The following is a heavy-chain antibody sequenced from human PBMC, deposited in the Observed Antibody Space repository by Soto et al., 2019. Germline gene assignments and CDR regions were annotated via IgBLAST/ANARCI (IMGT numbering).Heavy chain of an antibody. CDR1: GFTFNFFA. CDR2: VSKDGSNT. CDR3: ARDIWWEPGVDAFHI. Sequence: QVQLVESGGGVVQPGRSLRLSCAASGFTFNFFAMHWFRQAPGKGLEWVAAVSKDGSNTYYADSVKGRFTISRDNPKNTLYLQMNSLRVEDTAVYYGARDIWWEPGVDAFHIWGQGTMVTVAP. V-gene: IGHV3-30-3*01. D-gene: IGHD1-26*01. J-gene: IGHJ3*02.